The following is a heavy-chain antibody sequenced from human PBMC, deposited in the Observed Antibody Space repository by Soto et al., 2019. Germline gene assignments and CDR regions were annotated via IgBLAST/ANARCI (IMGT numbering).Heavy chain of an antibody. CDR1: GFTFSSYE. D-gene: IGHD3-10*01. Sequence: PGGSLRLSCAASGFTFSSYEMNWVRQAPGKGLEWVSYISSSGSTIYYADSVKGRFTISRDNAKNSLYLQMNSLRAEDTAVYYCARASLRGRVGFDYWGQGTLVTVSS. CDR2: ISSSGSTI. CDR3: ARASLRGRVGFDY. J-gene: IGHJ4*02. V-gene: IGHV3-48*03.